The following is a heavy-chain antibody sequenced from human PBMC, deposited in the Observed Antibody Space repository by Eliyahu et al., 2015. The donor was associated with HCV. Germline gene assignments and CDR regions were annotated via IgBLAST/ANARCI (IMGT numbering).Heavy chain of an antibody. J-gene: IGHJ4*02. CDR2: IQYNGRNE. D-gene: IGHD6-6*01. V-gene: IGHV3-30*02. CDR3: VKEGNPEFSSSSSFDYYFDH. CDR1: GFXXXAYX. Sequence: QVELVESGGGVVQPGGSLRLSCXASGFXXXAYXXXWVRQAPGKGLEWVAFIQYNGRNEDYSDSVKGRFTVSRDNSKNMLYLQMNRLRPDDTAVYYCVKEGNPEFSSSSSFDYYFDHWGQGTLVTVSS.